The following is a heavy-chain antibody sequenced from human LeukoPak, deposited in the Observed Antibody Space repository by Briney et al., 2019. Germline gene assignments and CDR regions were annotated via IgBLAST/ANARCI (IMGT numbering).Heavy chain of an antibody. CDR2: IYTSGST. J-gene: IGHJ5*02. CDR3: ARVDPFIPNWFDP. CDR1: GGSFSGYY. V-gene: IGHV4-59*10. Sequence: SETLSLTCAVYGGSFSGYYWSWIRQPAGKGLEWIGRIYTSGSTNYNPSLKSRVTMSVDTSKNQFSLKLSSVTAADTAVYYCARVDPFIPNWFDPWGQGTLVTVSS.